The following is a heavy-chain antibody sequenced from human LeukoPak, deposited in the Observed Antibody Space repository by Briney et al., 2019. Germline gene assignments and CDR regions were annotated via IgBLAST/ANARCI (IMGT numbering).Heavy chain of an antibody. CDR2: SRNKANSYTT. V-gene: IGHV3-72*01. CDR1: GFTFSDHY. J-gene: IGHJ4*02. D-gene: IGHD3-22*01. Sequence: GGSLRLSCAASGFTFSDHYMDWVRQAPGKGLEWVGRSRNKANSYTTEYAASVKGRFTVSRDESENSLYLQMNSLRAEDTAVYYCARDAYRKYYYDSSGYPDYWGQGTLVTVSS. CDR3: ARDAYRKYYYDSSGYPDY.